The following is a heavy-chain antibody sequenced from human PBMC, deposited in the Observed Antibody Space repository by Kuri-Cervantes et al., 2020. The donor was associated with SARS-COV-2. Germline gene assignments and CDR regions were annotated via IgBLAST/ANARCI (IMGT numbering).Heavy chain of an antibody. CDR3: ARVAGDPYYFDY. D-gene: IGHD7-27*01. CDR2: ISSSSSYI. V-gene: IGHV3-11*06. CDR1: GFIFSDYY. Sequence: GGSLRLSCTASGFIFSDYYMTWIRQAPGKGLEWVSSISSSSSYIYYADSVKGRFTISRDNAKNSLYLQMNSLRAEDTAVYYCARVAGDPYYFDYWGQGTLVTVSS. J-gene: IGHJ4*02.